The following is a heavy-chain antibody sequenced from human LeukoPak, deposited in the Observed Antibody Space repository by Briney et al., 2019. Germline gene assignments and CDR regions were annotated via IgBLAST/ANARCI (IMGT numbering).Heavy chain of an antibody. CDR2: ISSSSSTI. J-gene: IGHJ6*03. CDR3: ARDYDFWSGHLHYYYMDV. Sequence: GGSLRLSCAASGFTFSSYSMNWVRQAPGKGLEWVSYISSSSSTIYYADSVKGRFTISRDNAKNSLYLQMNSLRAEDTAVYYCARDYDFWSGHLHYYYMDVWGKGTTVTVSS. CDR1: GFTFSSYS. V-gene: IGHV3-48*01. D-gene: IGHD3-3*01.